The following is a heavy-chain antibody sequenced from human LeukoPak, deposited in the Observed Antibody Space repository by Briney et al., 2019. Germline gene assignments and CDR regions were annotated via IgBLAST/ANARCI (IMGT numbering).Heavy chain of an antibody. J-gene: IGHJ4*02. Sequence: ASVKVSCKASGYIFTAYYIHWVRQAPGQGLEWMGWINPNSGGTNYAQKFQGRVTMTRDTSISTAYMELSRLRSDDTAVYYCARGGYSAKNPVDYWGQGTLVTVSS. D-gene: IGHD6-13*01. CDR2: INPNSGGT. CDR3: ARGGYSAKNPVDY. CDR1: GYIFTAYY. V-gene: IGHV1-2*02.